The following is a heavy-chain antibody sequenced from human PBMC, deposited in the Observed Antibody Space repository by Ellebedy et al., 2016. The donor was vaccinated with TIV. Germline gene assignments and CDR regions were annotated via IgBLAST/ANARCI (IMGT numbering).Heavy chain of an antibody. CDR1: GGSISSGDYY. CDR3: ARGGEYCSSTSCYGVMDV. V-gene: IGHV4-30-4*01. CDR2: IYYSGST. Sequence: SETLSLXFTVSGGSISSGDYYWSWIRQPPGKGLEWIGYIYYSGSTYYNPSLKSRVTISVDTSKNQFSLKLSSVTAADTAVYYCARGGEYCSSTSCYGVMDVWGQGTTVTVSS. J-gene: IGHJ6*02. D-gene: IGHD2-2*01.